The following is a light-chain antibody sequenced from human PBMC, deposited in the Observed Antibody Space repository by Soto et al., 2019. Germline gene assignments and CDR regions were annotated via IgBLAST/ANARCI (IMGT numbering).Light chain of an antibody. CDR1: QSVSSN. CDR3: QQYDNWPFT. V-gene: IGKV3-15*01. J-gene: IGKJ4*01. Sequence: EIVMTQSPATLSVSPGERAILSCRANQSVSSNLAWYQQKPGQTPSLLFFGASTRATGIPARFSGSGSGTEFTLTISSLQSEDFAIYYCQQYDNWPFTFGGGTKVEIK. CDR2: GAS.